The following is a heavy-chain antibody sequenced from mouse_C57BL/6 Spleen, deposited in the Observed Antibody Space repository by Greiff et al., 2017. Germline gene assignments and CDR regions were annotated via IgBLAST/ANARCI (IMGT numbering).Heavy chain of an antibody. CDR1: GYTFTSYG. D-gene: IGHD2-2*01. Sequence: VQLQQSGAELARPGASVKLSCKVSGYTFTSYGISWVKQRTGQGLEWIGEIYPRSGNTYYNEKFKGKATLTADKSSSTAYMELRSLTSEDSAVYFCARGRVIDYWGQGTTLTVSS. V-gene: IGHV1-81*01. CDR3: ARGRVIDY. J-gene: IGHJ2*01. CDR2: IYPRSGNT.